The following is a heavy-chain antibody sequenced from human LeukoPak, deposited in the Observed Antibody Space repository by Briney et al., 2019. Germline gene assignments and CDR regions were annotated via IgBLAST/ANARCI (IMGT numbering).Heavy chain of an antibody. Sequence: SETLSLTCAVSGYSISSGYYWGWIRQPPGKGLEWIGSIYHSGSTNYNPSLKSRVTISVDTSKNQFSLKLSSVTAADTAVYYCARAPSTSLGNDYWGQGTLVTVSS. CDR3: ARAPSTSLGNDY. J-gene: IGHJ4*02. V-gene: IGHV4-38-2*01. CDR1: GYSISSGYY. CDR2: IYHSGST. D-gene: IGHD2-2*01.